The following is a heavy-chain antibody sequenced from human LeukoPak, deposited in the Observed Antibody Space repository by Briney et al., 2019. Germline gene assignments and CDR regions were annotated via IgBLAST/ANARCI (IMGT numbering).Heavy chain of an antibody. CDR1: GYTFTSYD. CDR3: ARVPRGYSGYDCSFDY. V-gene: IGHV1-18*01. Sequence: ASVKVSCKASGYTFTSYDINWVRQATGQGLEWMGWMNPNSGNTNYAQKLQGRVTMTTDTSTSTAYMELRSLRSDDTAVYYCARVPRGYSGYDCSFDYWGQGTLVTVSS. D-gene: IGHD5-12*01. CDR2: MNPNSGNT. J-gene: IGHJ4*02.